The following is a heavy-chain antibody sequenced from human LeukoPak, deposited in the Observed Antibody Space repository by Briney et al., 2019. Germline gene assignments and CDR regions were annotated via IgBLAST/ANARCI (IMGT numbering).Heavy chain of an antibody. CDR3: ARGKRSSRLYGSGGYLFDY. D-gene: IGHD3-10*01. J-gene: IGHJ4*02. CDR2: ISSNGGST. CDR1: GFTFSSYA. Sequence: PGGSLRLSCAASGFTFSSYAMHWVRQAPGKGLEYVSAISSNGGSTYYANSVKGRFTISRDNSKNTLYLQMGSLRAEDMAVYYCARGKRSSRLYGSGGYLFDYWGQGTLVTVSS. V-gene: IGHV3-64*01.